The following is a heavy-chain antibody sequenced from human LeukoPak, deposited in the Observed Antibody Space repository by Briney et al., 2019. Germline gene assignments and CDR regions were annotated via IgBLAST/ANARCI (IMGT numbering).Heavy chain of an antibody. J-gene: IGHJ6*03. V-gene: IGHV3-66*01. CDR2: IYSGGST. CDR1: GFTVSSNY. Sequence: QPGVSLRLSCAASGFTVSSNYMSWVRQAPGKGLEWVSVIYSGGSTYYADSVKGRFTISRDNSKNTLYLQMNSLRAEDTAVYYCAKEGGGGGVQAYYYYYMDVWGKGTTVTVSS. D-gene: IGHD3-16*01. CDR3: AKEGGGGGVQAYYYYYMDV.